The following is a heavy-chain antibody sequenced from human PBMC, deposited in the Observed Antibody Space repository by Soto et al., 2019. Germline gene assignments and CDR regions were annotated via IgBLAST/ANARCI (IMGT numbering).Heavy chain of an antibody. J-gene: IGHJ4*02. CDR1: GYTFTSYG. CDR2: ISAYNGNT. Sequence: QVQLVQSGAEVKKPGPSVKVSCQASGYTFTSYGISWVRQAPGQGLEWMGWISAYNGNTNYAQKLQGRVTMTTDTSTSTAYMELRSLRSDEPAVDSCARDSPLHPGDSSGWYGSRDYWGQGTLVTFSS. D-gene: IGHD6-19*01. V-gene: IGHV1-18*01. CDR3: ARDSPLHPGDSSGWYGSRDY.